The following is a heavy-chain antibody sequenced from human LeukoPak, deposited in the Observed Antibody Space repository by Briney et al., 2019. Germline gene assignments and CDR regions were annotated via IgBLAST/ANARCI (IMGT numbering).Heavy chain of an antibody. CDR1: GFIFNTFT. CDR2: IGRTSVDK. D-gene: IGHD3-22*01. J-gene: IGHJ4*02. CDR3: VGGDSREL. Sequence: PGGSLRLSCAGSGFIFNTFTMNWVRQAPGKGLEWISSIGRTSVDKYYAASVRGRFTISRDNSKNSLYVEMSSLRAEDTAVYYCVGGDSRELWGQGTLVTVSS. V-gene: IGHV3-21*01.